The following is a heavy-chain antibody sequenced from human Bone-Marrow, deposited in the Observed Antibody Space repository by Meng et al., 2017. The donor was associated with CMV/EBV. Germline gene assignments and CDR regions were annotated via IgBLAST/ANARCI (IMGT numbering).Heavy chain of an antibody. CDR1: GFTFSSYA. J-gene: IGHJ3*02. V-gene: IGHV3-30-3*01. D-gene: IGHD7-27*01. CDR3: AKDQKDLGAFDI. Sequence: GGSLRLSCAASGFTFSSYAMHWVRQAPGKGLEWVAVISYDGSNKYYADSVKGRFTISRDNSKNTLYLQMNSLRAEDTAVYYCAKDQKDLGAFDIWGQGTMVTVSS. CDR2: ISYDGSNK.